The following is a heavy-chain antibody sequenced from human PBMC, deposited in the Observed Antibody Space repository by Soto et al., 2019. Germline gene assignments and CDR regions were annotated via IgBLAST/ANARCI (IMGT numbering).Heavy chain of an antibody. V-gene: IGHV2-5*02. CDR1: GFSLSTITMG. D-gene: IGHD3-10*01. J-gene: IGHJ3*02. Sequence: QITLTESGPTLVKPTQTLTLTCTFSGFSLSTITMGVGWIRQPPGKALEWLALIYWDDDKSYSPSLRSRLTITKDTSKNQVVLTMTNMDPVYTATYYCSRGIYLKPFDIWGQGTMVTVSS. CDR3: SRGIYLKPFDI. CDR2: IYWDDDK.